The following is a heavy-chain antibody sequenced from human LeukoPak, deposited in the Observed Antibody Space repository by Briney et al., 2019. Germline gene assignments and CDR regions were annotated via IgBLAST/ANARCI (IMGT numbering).Heavy chain of an antibody. D-gene: IGHD3-22*01. CDR3: ARDPSKTYYYDSSGYD. V-gene: IGHV3-21*01. CDR2: ISSSSSYI. CDR1: GFTFSSYS. J-gene: IGHJ4*02. Sequence: GGSLRLSCAASGFTFSSYSMNWVRQAPGKGLEWVSSISSSSSYIYYADSVKGRFTISRDNAKNSLYLQMNSLRAEDTAVYYCARDPSKTYYYDSSGYDWGQGTLLTVSS.